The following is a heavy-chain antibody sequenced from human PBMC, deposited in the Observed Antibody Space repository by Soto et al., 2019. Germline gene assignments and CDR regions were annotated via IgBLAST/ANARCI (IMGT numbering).Heavy chain of an antibody. V-gene: IGHV1-18*01. J-gene: IGHJ1*01. CDR2: ISAYNGQT. CDR1: GYPFDTYG. CDR3: ARVPYSAEYFQH. D-gene: IGHD5-12*01. Sequence: ASVKVSCKASGYPFDTYGINWVRQAPGQRPEWMGWISAYNGQTDYAQNFQGRVTMTTDTSTSTAYMELRSLRSDDTAVYYCARVPYSAEYFQHWGQGTLVTVSS.